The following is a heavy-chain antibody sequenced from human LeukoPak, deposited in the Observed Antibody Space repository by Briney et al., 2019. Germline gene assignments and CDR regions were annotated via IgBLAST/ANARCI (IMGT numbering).Heavy chain of an antibody. CDR1: GFSFRNYA. J-gene: IGHJ3*02. V-gene: IGHV3-23*01. CDR3: AKDSEATITPLSAFDI. Sequence: GGSLRLSCAASGFSFRNYAISWVRQAPGKGLEWVSSISGSGGSTYSADSVKGRFTISRENSNNTLYLQMNSLRADDTAMYYCAKDSEATITPLSAFDIGGQGTMVTVSS. CDR2: ISGSGGST. D-gene: IGHD4-23*01.